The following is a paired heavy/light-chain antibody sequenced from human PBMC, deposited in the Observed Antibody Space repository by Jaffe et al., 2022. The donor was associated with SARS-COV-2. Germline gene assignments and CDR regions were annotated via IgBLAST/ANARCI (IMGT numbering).Heavy chain of an antibody. Sequence: QVQLVESGGGVVQPGRSLRLSCAASGFTFSSYTMHWVRQAPGKGLEWVAVISYDGSNKYYADSVKGRFTISRDNSKNTLYLQMNSLRAEDTAVYYCARDVVVAVTAFIDYYYYMDVWGKGTTVTVSS. V-gene: IGHV3-30*04. CDR3: ARDVVVAVTAFIDYYYYMDV. J-gene: IGHJ6*03. CDR2: ISYDGSNK. D-gene: IGHD2-15*01. CDR1: GFTFSSYT.
Light chain of an antibody. J-gene: IGKJ4*01. CDR1: QTISSSY. Sequence: EIVLTQSPGTLSLSPGERATLSCRASQTISSSYLAWYQQKPGQAPRLLIYGASSRATGIPDRFSGSGSGTDFTLTISRLEPEDFVVYYCQQYGSPLTFGGGTKVEIK. CDR3: QQYGSPLT. CDR2: GAS. V-gene: IGKV3-20*01.